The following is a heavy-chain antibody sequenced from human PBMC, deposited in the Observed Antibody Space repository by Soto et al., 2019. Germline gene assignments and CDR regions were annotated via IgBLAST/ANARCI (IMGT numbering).Heavy chain of an antibody. Sequence: ASVKVSCKXTGGTFSSYAISWVRQAPGQGLEWMGGIIPIFGTANYAQKFQGRVTITADESTSTAYMELSSLRSEDTAVYYCARRVIAARPIYYYYGMDVWGQGTTVTVSS. CDR2: IIPIFGTA. J-gene: IGHJ6*02. CDR1: GGTFSSYA. D-gene: IGHD6-6*01. CDR3: ARRVIAARPIYYYYGMDV. V-gene: IGHV1-69*13.